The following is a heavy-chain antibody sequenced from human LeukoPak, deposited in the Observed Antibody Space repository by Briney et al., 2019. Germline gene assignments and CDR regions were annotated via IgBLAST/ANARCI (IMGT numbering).Heavy chain of an antibody. CDR3: ARGDYDFWSGYYTDLSYFDY. CDR2: ISYDGSNK. V-gene: IGHV3-30-3*01. Sequence: PGGSLRLSCAASGFTFSSYAMHWVRQAPGKGLEWVAVISYDGSNKYYADSVKGRFTISRDNAKNSLYLQMNSLRAEDTAVYYCARGDYDFWSGYYTDLSYFDYWGQGTLVTVSS. J-gene: IGHJ4*02. D-gene: IGHD3-3*01. CDR1: GFTFSSYA.